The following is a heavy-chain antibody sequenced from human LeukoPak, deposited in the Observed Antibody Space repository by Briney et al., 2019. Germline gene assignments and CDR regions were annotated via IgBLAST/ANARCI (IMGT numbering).Heavy chain of an antibody. Sequence: SETLSLTCTVSGGSNSSGSYYWSWIRQPAGKGLEWIGRIYTSGSTNYHPSLKSRVTISVDTSKNQFSLKLSSVTAADTAVYYCARSTSGSSGRYYYYYMDVWGKGTTVTVSS. D-gene: IGHD3-10*01. CDR2: IYTSGST. V-gene: IGHV4-61*02. CDR1: GGSNSSGSYY. J-gene: IGHJ6*03. CDR3: ARSTSGSSGRYYYYYMDV.